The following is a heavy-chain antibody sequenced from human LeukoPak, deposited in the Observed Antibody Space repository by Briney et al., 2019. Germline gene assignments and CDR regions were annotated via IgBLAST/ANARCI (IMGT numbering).Heavy chain of an antibody. D-gene: IGHD2-2*01. Sequence: GGSLTLSCAASGFTFDDYAMHWVRQAAGGGLECVSLISGDGGSIYDAVSVKRRFTISRDNSKTSLYLQMNSLRTEDTALYYCARDIGDIVVVSAAPGFDYWGQGTLVTVSS. CDR2: ISGDGGSI. V-gene: IGHV3-43*02. CDR3: ARDIGDIVVVSAAPGFDY. CDR1: GFTFDDYA. J-gene: IGHJ4*02.